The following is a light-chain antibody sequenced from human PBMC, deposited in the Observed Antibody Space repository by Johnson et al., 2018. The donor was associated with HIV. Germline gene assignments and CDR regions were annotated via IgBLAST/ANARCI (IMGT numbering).Light chain of an antibody. CDR3: GTWDTSPSSYV. CDR1: SSNIGDNY. CDR2: DNN. V-gene: IGLV1-51*01. J-gene: IGLJ1*01. Sequence: QSVLTQPPSVSAAPGQKVTISCYGSSSNIGDNYVSWYQQLPGTAPKLLIYDNNNRPSGIPDRFSGSKSGTSATLGITGLQTGDEADYYCGTWDTSPSSYVFGTGTKVTVL.